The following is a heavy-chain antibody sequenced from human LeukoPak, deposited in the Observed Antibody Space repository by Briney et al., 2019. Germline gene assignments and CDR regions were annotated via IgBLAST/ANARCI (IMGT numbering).Heavy chain of an antibody. Sequence: GGSLRLSCAASGFTLSSYWMSWVRQAPGKGLEWVANIKQDGSAKYYADSVKGRFNISRDNAQNSLYLQMDSLRAEDTAVCYCARDLDSGGWYELVYWGQGILVTVSS. CDR3: ARDLDSGGWYELVY. CDR1: GFTLSSYW. CDR2: IKQDGSAK. J-gene: IGHJ4*02. V-gene: IGHV3-7*01. D-gene: IGHD6-19*01.